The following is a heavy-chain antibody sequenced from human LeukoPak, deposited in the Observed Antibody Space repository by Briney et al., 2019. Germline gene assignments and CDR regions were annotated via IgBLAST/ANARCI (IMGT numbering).Heavy chain of an antibody. Sequence: PSETLSLTCTVSGGSIGWDYWSWIRQSAGKGLEWIGRIYKSGSTNYNPSFRSRVTMPVDTSKNQFSLNVTSVTAADTAVYYCAREEYFQDSNGYSYYFHSWGQGSLVTVSS. V-gene: IGHV4-4*07. CDR1: GGSIGWDY. J-gene: IGHJ4*02. D-gene: IGHD3-22*01. CDR3: AREEYFQDSNGYSYYFHS. CDR2: IYKSGST.